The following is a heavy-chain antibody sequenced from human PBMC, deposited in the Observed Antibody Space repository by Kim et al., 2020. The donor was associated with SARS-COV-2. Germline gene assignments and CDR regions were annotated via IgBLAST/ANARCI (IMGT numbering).Heavy chain of an antibody. V-gene: IGHV3-30*18. CDR2: ISYDGSNK. CDR1: GFTFSSYG. CDR3: AKAISSSNPAYGDGMDV. Sequence: GGSLRLSCAASGFTFSSYGMHWVRQAPGKGLEWVAVISYDGSNKYYADSVKGRFTISRDNSKNTLYLQMNSLRAEDTAVYYCAKAISSSNPAYGDGMDVWGQGTTVTVSS. J-gene: IGHJ6*02. D-gene: IGHD6-6*01.